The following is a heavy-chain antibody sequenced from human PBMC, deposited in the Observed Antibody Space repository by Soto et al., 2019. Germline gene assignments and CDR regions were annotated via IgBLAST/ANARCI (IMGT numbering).Heavy chain of an antibody. Sequence: QVQLVESGGGVVQPGRSLRLSCAASGFTFSSYAMHWVRQAPGKGLEWVAVISYDGSNKYYADSVKGRFTISRDNSKHTLYLQMNSMRAEDTAVYDCARDKTLPYYYDSSGLSYWGQGTLVTVSS. CDR2: ISYDGSNK. V-gene: IGHV3-30-3*01. CDR1: GFTFSSYA. J-gene: IGHJ4*02. D-gene: IGHD3-22*01. CDR3: ARDKTLPYYYDSSGLSY.